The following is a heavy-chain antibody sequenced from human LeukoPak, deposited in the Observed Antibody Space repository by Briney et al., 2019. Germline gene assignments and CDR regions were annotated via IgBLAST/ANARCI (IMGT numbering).Heavy chain of an antibody. Sequence: SETLSLTCTVSGGSISSYYWSWIRQPAGKGLEWIGRIYTSGSTNYNPSLKSRVTMSVDTSKNQFSLKLSSVTAADTAVYYCARETMSSSWYAPFFDYWGQGTLVTVSS. D-gene: IGHD6-13*01. CDR3: ARETMSSSWYAPFFDY. CDR1: GGSISSYY. J-gene: IGHJ4*02. CDR2: IYTSGST. V-gene: IGHV4-4*07.